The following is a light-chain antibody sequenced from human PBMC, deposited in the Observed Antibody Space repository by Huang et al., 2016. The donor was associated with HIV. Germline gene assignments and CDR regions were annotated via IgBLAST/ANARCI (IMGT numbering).Light chain of an antibody. J-gene: IGKJ4*01. V-gene: IGKV1-5*03. CDR2: KAS. CDR1: QSISNW. CDR3: QQYNSYSELT. Sequence: DIQMNQSPSTLSASVGDRVTITCRASQSISNWLAWYQQKTGKAPKLLIYKASSLESGVPSRFSVSGSGTEFTLTINSLQPDDFATYYCQQYNSYSELTFGGGTKVEIK.